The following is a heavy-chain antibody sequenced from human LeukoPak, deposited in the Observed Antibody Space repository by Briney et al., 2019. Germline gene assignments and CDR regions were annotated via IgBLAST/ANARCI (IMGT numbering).Heavy chain of an antibody. V-gene: IGHV3-53*01. CDR1: GFTVSSNY. Sequence: GGSLRLSCAASGFTVSSNYMTWVRQAPGQGLEWVSVIYFGGTTYYADSVKGRFTTSRDNSKNTVYLQMNSLRVEDTAVYYCARGDGVYVYWGQGTLVTVSS. CDR2: IYFGGTT. D-gene: IGHD5/OR15-5a*01. CDR3: ARGDGVYVY. J-gene: IGHJ4*02.